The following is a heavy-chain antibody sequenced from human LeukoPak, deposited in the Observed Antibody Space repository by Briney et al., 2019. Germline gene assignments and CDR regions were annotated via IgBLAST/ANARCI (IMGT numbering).Heavy chain of an antibody. D-gene: IGHD3-10*01. CDR1: GYSFTSYG. CDR2: IYPGDSDT. V-gene: IGHV5-51*01. CDR3: ARHFSYGSGSYYNADY. Sequence: GESLKISCKGSGYSFTSYGIGWMRQMPGKGLEWMGIIYPGDSDTRYSPSFQGQVTISADKSISTAYLQWSSLKASDTAMYYCARHFSYGSGSYYNADYWGQGTLVTVSS. J-gene: IGHJ4*02.